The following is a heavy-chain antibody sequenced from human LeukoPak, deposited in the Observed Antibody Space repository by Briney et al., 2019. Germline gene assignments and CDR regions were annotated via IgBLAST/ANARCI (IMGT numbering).Heavy chain of an antibody. J-gene: IGHJ4*02. Sequence: GASVKVSCKASGYTFTGYYMHWVRQAPGQGLEWMGWINPNSGGTNYAQKFQGRVTMTRDTSISTAYMELSRLRSDDTAVYYCARAGRSSSWYNRKGVSPTHPTFDYWGQGTLVTVSS. CDR1: GYTFTGYY. CDR2: INPNSGGT. CDR3: ARAGRSSSWYNRKGVSPTHPTFDY. V-gene: IGHV1-2*02. D-gene: IGHD6-13*01.